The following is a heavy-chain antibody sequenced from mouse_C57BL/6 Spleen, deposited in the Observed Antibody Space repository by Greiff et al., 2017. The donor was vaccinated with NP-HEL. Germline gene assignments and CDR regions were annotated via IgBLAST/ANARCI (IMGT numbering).Heavy chain of an antibody. CDR1: GFTFSSYG. V-gene: IGHV5-6*01. Sequence: EVKLQESGGDLVKPGGSLKLSCAASGFTFSSYGMSWVRQTPDKRLEWVATISSGGSYTYYPDSVKGRFTISRDNAKNTLYLHMSSLKSEDTAMYYCARQGVTTVVAPFDYWGQGTTLTVSS. CDR3: ARQGVTTVVAPFDY. J-gene: IGHJ2*01. D-gene: IGHD1-1*01. CDR2: ISSGGSYT.